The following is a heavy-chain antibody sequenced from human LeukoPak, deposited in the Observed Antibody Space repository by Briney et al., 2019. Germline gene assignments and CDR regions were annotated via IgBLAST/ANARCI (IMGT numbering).Heavy chain of an antibody. CDR3: ASQRVYYYGSGSSYDAFDI. D-gene: IGHD3-10*01. Sequence: PGESLKISCKGSGYSFTSYWIGWVRQMPGKGLEWMGIIYPGDSDTRYSPSFQGQVTISADKSISTAYLQWSSLKASDTAMYYCASQRVYYYGSGSSYDAFDIWGQGTMVTVSS. CDR2: IYPGDSDT. CDR1: GYSFTSYW. J-gene: IGHJ3*02. V-gene: IGHV5-51*01.